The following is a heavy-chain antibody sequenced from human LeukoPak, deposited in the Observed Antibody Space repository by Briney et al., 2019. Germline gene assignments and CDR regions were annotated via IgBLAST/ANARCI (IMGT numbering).Heavy chain of an antibody. D-gene: IGHD5-18*01. CDR3: ARDRPSRRPGMVGEY. Sequence: GGSLRLSCAASGFTFSSYWMHWVRQAPGKGLVWVSSISRSSSYIYYADSVKGRFTISRDNAKNSLYLQMNSLRAEDTAIYYCARDRPSRRPGMVGEYWGQGTLVTVSS. CDR1: GFTFSSYW. J-gene: IGHJ4*02. V-gene: IGHV3-21*01. CDR2: ISRSSSYI.